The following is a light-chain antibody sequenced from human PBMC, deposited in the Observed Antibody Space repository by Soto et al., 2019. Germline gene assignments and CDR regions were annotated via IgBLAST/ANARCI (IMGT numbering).Light chain of an antibody. V-gene: IGKV3-20*01. CDR3: QQYVISVT. J-gene: IGKJ5*01. Sequence: EIVLTQSPGTLSLSPGEGATLSCRASQSISGNYLAWYQQKPGQAPRLLIYGASNRATGIPERFSGSGSGTDFTLIISRLEPQDSAIYYCQQYVISVTFGQGTRLEIK. CDR2: GAS. CDR1: QSISGNY.